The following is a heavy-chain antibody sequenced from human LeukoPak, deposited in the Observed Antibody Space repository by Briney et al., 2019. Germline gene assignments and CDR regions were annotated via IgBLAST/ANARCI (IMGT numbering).Heavy chain of an antibody. Sequence: SGGSLRLSCAASGFTFSRYGMHWVRQVTGKGLEWVSAISTAGDTYYPGSVKGRFTVSRENAKNSLYLQMNSLSAGDTAVYYCASSPYYYDSSGYWIWGQGTLVTVSS. J-gene: IGHJ4*02. V-gene: IGHV3-13*01. CDR3: ASSPYYYDSSGYWI. D-gene: IGHD3-22*01. CDR1: GFTFSRYG. CDR2: ISTAGDT.